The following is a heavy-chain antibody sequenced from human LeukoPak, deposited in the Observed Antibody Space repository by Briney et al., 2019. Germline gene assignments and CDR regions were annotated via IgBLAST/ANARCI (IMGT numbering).Heavy chain of an antibody. CDR1: GFTFSNAW. D-gene: IGHD3-10*01. CDR3: STEGLLWGY. V-gene: IGHV3-15*01. Sequence: GGSLRLSCAASGFTFSNAWMSWVRQAPGKGLDWVGRIKSKADGGTTDYAATVKGRFTISRDDSKNTLYLQMNSLKTEGTAVYYCSTEGLLWGYWGQGTLVTVSS. J-gene: IGHJ4*02. CDR2: IKSKADGGTT.